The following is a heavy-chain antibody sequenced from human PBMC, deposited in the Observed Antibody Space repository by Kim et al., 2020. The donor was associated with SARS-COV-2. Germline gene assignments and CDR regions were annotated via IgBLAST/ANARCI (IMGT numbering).Heavy chain of an antibody. V-gene: IGHV3-43*02. CDR2: IRGDGGST. D-gene: IGHD3-3*01. CDR1: GFTFGDYA. J-gene: IGHJ5*02. CDR3: VKDSGVLEWLHSWFET. Sequence: GGSLRLSCAASGFTFGDYAMHWVRQAPGKGLEWVSLIRGDGGSTYYAGSVKGRFTISRDNSKNTVYQQMNSLRTEDTAVYYCVKDSGVLEWLHSWFETWGQGALCTVST.